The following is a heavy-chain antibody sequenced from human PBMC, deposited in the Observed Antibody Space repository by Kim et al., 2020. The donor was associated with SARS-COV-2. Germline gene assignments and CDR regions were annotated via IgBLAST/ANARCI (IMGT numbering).Heavy chain of an antibody. CDR3: ARDAREGLYGSGSYYISY. V-gene: IGHV4-39*07. CDR2: IYYSGST. CDR1: GGSISSSSYY. J-gene: IGHJ4*02. Sequence: SETLSLTCTVSGGSISSSSYYWGWIRQPPGKGLEWIGSIYYSGSTYYNPSLKSRVTISVDTSKNQFSLKLSSVTAADTAVYYCARDAREGLYGSGSYYISYWGQGTLVTVSS. D-gene: IGHD3-10*01.